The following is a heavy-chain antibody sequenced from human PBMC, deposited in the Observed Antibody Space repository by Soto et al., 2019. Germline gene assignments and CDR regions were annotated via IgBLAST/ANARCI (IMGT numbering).Heavy chain of an antibody. D-gene: IGHD3-22*01. CDR2: IIPLFGTT. Sequence: SVKVSCKASGGTFNNYAISWVRQAPGQGLEWTGGIIPLFGTTNYAQKFQGRVTITADESTSTAYMELSSLRSEDTAFYYCARPRSHYYDRSAERAFDIWGQGTMVTVSS. CDR3: ARPRSHYYDRSAERAFDI. V-gene: IGHV1-69*13. CDR1: GGTFNNYA. J-gene: IGHJ3*02.